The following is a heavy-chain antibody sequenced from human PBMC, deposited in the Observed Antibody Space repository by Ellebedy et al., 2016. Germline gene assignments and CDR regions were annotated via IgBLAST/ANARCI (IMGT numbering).Heavy chain of an antibody. CDR1: GYTFTSYD. V-gene: IGHV1-8*01. J-gene: IGHJ4*02. CDR2: MNPNSGNI. CDR3: ARDRLLYTFDY. Sequence: ASVKVSXKASGYTFTSYDINWVRQATGQGLEWMGWMNPNSGNIGYAQKFQGRVTMTRNTSISTAYMELSSLRSEDTAVYYCARDRLLYTFDYWGQGTLVTVSS. D-gene: IGHD2-2*02.